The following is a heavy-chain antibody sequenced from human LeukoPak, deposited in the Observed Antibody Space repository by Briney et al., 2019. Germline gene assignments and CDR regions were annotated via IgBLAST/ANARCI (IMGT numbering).Heavy chain of an antibody. D-gene: IGHD6-19*01. CDR2: INHSGST. J-gene: IGHJ4*02. Sequence: SETLSLTCAVYGGSFSGYYWSWIRQPPGKGLEWIGEINHSGSTNYNPSLKSRVTISVDTSKNQFSLKLSSVTAADTAVYYCARLAGLSSGWNFDYWGQGTLVTVSS. V-gene: IGHV4-34*01. CDR1: GGSFSGYY. CDR3: ARLAGLSSGWNFDY.